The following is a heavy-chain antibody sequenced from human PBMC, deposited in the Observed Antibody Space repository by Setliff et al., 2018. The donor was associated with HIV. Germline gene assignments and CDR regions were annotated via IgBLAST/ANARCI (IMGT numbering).Heavy chain of an antibody. V-gene: IGHV1-46*01. CDR2: IDPSGGST. J-gene: IGHJ4*02. CDR3: ARGWFGELLLGY. D-gene: IGHD3-10*01. CDR1: GYTFTNYF. Sequence: ASVKVSCKASGYTFTNYFMHWVRQAPGQGLEWMGIIDPSGGSTTYAQKFQGRVTITRDTSASTAYMELSSLRSEDTAVYYCARGWFGELLLGYWGQGTLVTVSS.